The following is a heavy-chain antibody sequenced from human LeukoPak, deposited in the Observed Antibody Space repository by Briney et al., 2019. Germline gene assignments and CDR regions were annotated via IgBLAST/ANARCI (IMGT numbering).Heavy chain of an antibody. Sequence: ASVKVSCKASGYTLTSYDINWVRQATGQGLEWMGWMNPNSGNTGYAQKFQGRVTITRNTSISTAYMELSSLRSEDTAVYYCARGGSSVATIFGVVITSGWFDPWGQGTLVTVSS. D-gene: IGHD3-3*01. CDR1: GYTLTSYD. J-gene: IGHJ5*02. CDR2: MNPNSGNT. V-gene: IGHV1-8*03. CDR3: ARGGSSVATIFGVVITSGWFDP.